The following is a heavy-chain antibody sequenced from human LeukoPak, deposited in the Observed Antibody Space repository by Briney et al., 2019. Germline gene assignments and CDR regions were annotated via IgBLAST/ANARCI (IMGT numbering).Heavy chain of an antibody. CDR2: MYTGGTT. CDR3: AKDEVTSGGGLAS. D-gene: IGHD2-21*02. J-gene: IGHJ5*01. V-gene: IGHV3-53*01. Sequence: GSLRLSCAASGFTVSGTHMSWVRQAPGKGLEWVSAMYTGGTTYYADSVTGRFTVSRDTSRNTLFLHMDSLRAEDTAVYYCAKDEVTSGGGLASWGQGTLVIVST. CDR1: GFTVSGTH.